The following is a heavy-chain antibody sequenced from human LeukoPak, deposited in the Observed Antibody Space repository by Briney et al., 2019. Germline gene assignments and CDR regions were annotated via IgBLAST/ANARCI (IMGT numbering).Heavy chain of an antibody. CDR1: GYTLIDYY. CDR2: INPNSGGT. J-gene: IGHJ4*02. CDR3: ARVSYYDSSGYYRYYFDY. D-gene: IGHD3-22*01. V-gene: IGHV1-2*02. Sequence: ASVKVSCKASGYTLIDYYMHWVRQAPGQGLEWMGWINPNSGGTNYAQKFQGRATMTRDTSISTAYMELSRLRSDDTAVYYCARVSYYDSSGYYRYYFDYWGQGTLVTVSS.